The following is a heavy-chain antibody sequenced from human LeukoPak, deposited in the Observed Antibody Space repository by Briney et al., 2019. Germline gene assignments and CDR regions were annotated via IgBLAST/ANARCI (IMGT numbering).Heavy chain of an antibody. CDR3: ASGYYYDSSGPSGNYYYYYMDV. V-gene: IGHV3-30*02. D-gene: IGHD3-22*01. J-gene: IGHJ6*03. Sequence: PGGSLRLSCAASGFTFSSYGIHWVRKAPGKGLEWVAFIRYEGSSKYYADSVKGRFTISRDNSKNTLYLQMNSLRAEDTAVYYCASGYYYDSSGPSGNYYYYYMDVWGKGTTVTVSS. CDR1: GFTFSSYG. CDR2: IRYEGSSK.